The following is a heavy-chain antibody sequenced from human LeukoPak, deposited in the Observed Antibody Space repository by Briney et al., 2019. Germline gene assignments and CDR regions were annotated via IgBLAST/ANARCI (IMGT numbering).Heavy chain of an antibody. V-gene: IGHV4-34*01. CDR2: INHSGST. Sequence: SETLSLTCAVYGGSFSGYYWSWIRQPPGKGLEWIGEINHSGSTNDNPSLKSRVTISVDTSKNQFSLKLSSVTAADTAVYYCARVEAVAYYYYGMDVWGQGTTVTVSS. D-gene: IGHD6-19*01. CDR1: GGSFSGYY. CDR3: ARVEAVAYYYYGMDV. J-gene: IGHJ6*02.